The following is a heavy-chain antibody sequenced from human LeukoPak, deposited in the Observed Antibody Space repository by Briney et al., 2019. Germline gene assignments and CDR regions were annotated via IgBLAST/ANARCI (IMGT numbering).Heavy chain of an antibody. CDR3: ARAYPGTTVVAHAGFDAFDI. CDR1: GGTFSSYA. Sequence: SVKVSCKASGGTFSSYAISWVRQAPGQGLEWMGRIIPILGIANYAQKFQGRVTITADKSTSTAYMELSSLRSEDTAVYYCARAYPGTTVVAHAGFDAFDIWGQGTMVTVSS. V-gene: IGHV1-69*04. D-gene: IGHD4-23*01. J-gene: IGHJ3*02. CDR2: IIPILGIA.